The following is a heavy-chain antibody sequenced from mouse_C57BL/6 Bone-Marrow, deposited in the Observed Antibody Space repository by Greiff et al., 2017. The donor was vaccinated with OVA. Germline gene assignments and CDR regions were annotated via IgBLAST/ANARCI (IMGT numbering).Heavy chain of an antibody. CDR2: INPGSGGT. CDR3: ARGGTY. V-gene: IGHV1-54*01. J-gene: IGHJ3*01. CDR1: GYAFTNYL. Sequence: QVQLQQSGAELVRPGTSVTVSCKASGYAFTNYLIEWVKQRPGQGLAWIGVINPGSGGTNYNEKFKGKATLPADKSSSTAYMQLSSLTSEDSAVYFCARGGTYWGQGTLVTVSA.